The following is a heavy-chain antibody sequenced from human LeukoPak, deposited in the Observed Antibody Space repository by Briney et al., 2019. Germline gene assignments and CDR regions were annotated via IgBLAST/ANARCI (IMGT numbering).Heavy chain of an antibody. J-gene: IGHJ4*02. CDR3: ARDVDSGPDFIDD. V-gene: IGHV1-2*02. CDR2: INPHSGGT. Sequence: SVKLPRKSSVYLFPVHYLHWVRRARGQGFECMGWINPHSGGTHHAQKFQGRVPITRDTYISTAYVELNRLRSDYTAMYYCARDVDSGPDFIDDWGRGTLVTVSS. CDR1: VYLFPVHY. D-gene: IGHD1-26*01.